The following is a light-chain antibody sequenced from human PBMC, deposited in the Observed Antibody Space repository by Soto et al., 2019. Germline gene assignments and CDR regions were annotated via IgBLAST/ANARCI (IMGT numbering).Light chain of an antibody. J-gene: IGLJ1*01. CDR1: FNDVGGYNY. CDR2: EVS. V-gene: IGLV2-14*01. Sequence: QSALTQPPSASGSPGQSVTISCTGTFNDVGGYNYVSWYQQHPGKAPKVIIYEVSHRPSGVSNRFSGSKSDNTASLTISGLQAEDEADYYCSSYTSISTLYVFGTGTKLTVL. CDR3: SSYTSISTLYV.